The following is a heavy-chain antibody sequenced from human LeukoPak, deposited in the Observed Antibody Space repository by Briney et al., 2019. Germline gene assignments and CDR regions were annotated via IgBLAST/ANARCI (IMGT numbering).Heavy chain of an antibody. V-gene: IGHV3-48*02. Sequence: GGSLRLSCATSGFTFSSYNMNWVRQAPGKGLEWVSFISSNGKTIHYADSVKGRFTISRDNAKNSLYLQMDSLRDDDTAVYHCARPGYSSGWYAERYYFDYWGQGTLVTVSS. CDR2: ISSNGKTI. D-gene: IGHD6-19*01. CDR1: GFTFSSYN. J-gene: IGHJ4*02. CDR3: ARPGYSSGWYAERYYFDY.